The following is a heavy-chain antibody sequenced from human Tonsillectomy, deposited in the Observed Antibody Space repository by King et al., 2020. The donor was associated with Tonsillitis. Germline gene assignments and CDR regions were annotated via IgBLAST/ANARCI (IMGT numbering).Heavy chain of an antibody. Sequence: VQLQQWGAGLLKPSETLSLTCAVYGGSFSGYYWSWIRQPPGKGLEWIGEINHSGSTNYNPSLKSRVTISVDTSQNQLPLKLRSVTAADTAVYYCARGYDYYYYGMDVWGQGTTVTVSS. CDR1: GGSFSGYY. J-gene: IGHJ6*02. CDR2: INHSGST. V-gene: IGHV4-34*01. CDR3: ARGYDYYYYGMDV.